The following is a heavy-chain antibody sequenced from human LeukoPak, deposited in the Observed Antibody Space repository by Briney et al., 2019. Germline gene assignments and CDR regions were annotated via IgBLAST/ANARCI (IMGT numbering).Heavy chain of an antibody. Sequence: GASVKVSCKASGYTFTGYYMHWVRQAPGQGLEWMGWINPNSGGTNYAQKFQGRVTMTRDTSISTVYMELSSLRSEDTAVYYCARDSRNEDGYNFDYWGQGTLVTVSS. D-gene: IGHD5-24*01. CDR1: GYTFTGYY. CDR3: ARDSRNEDGYNFDY. J-gene: IGHJ4*02. V-gene: IGHV1-2*02. CDR2: INPNSGGT.